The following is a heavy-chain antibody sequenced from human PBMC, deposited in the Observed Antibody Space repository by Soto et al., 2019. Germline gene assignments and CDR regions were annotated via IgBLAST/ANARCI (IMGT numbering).Heavy chain of an antibody. V-gene: IGHV1-69*13. J-gene: IGHJ4*02. CDR1: GGTFSSYA. CDR3: ARVLIYRLTPVAAAGSLCC. CDR2: IIPIFGTA. Sequence: SVKVSCKASGGTFSSYAISWVRQAPGQGLEWMGGIIPIFGTANYAQKFQGRVTITADESTSTAYMELSSLRSEDTAVYYCARVLIYRLTPVAAAGSLCCRDQGTRVTVAS. D-gene: IGHD6-13*01.